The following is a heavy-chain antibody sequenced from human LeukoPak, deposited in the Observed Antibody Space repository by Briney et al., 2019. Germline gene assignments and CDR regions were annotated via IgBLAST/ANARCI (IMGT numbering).Heavy chain of an antibody. Sequence: SETLSLTCSVSGGSISRSDHYWSWIRQPPGKGLEWIGYIYDSGSTYYNPSLKSRITISVDTSENRFSLKLSSVTATDTAVYYCARDCSGGSCYGAFDIWGQGTMVTVSS. CDR2: IYDSGST. CDR1: GGSISRSDHY. D-gene: IGHD2-15*01. V-gene: IGHV4-30-4*01. J-gene: IGHJ3*02. CDR3: ARDCSGGSCYGAFDI.